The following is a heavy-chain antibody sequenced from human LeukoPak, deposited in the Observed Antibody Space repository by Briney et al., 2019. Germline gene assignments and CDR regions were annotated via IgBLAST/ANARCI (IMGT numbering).Heavy chain of an antibody. Sequence: VASVNVSCKASGGTFSSYAISWVRQAPGQGLEWMGRIIPILGIANYAQKFQGRVAITADKTTSTAYMELSSLRSEDTAVYYCARDRGLRDDSSGYYALKGYYFDYWGQGTLVTVSS. CDR1: GGTFSSYA. J-gene: IGHJ4*02. CDR3: ARDRGLRDDSSGYYALKGYYFDY. D-gene: IGHD3-22*01. CDR2: IIPILGIA. V-gene: IGHV1-69*04.